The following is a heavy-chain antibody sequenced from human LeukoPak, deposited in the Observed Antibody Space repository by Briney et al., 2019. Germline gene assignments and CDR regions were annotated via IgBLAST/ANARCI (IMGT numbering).Heavy chain of an antibody. CDR1: GFTFGDYA. CDR3: TRTSREYYYDSSGRYDY. CDR2: IRTKDYGGTT. D-gene: IGHD3-22*01. V-gene: IGHV3-49*04. Sequence: GGSLRLSCTASGFTFGDYAMSWVRQARGRGLEWVGFIRTKDYGGTTEYAASVKGRFSISRDDSKTIAYLQMSSLKSEDTAVYYITRTSREYYYDSSGRYDYWGQGALVTVSS. J-gene: IGHJ4*02.